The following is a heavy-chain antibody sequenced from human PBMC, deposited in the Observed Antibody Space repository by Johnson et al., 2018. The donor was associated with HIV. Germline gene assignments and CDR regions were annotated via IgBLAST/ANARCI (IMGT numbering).Heavy chain of an antibody. CDR1: GFTFSDYY. CDR2: ISGSTIMI. J-gene: IGHJ3*02. CDR3: VRDGTTGPSGDAYDI. D-gene: IGHD4-17*01. Sequence: QEQLVESGGGLVKPGGSLRLSCTASGFTFSDYYMSWIRQAPGKGLEWVSYISGSTIMINYANSVKGRFTISRDNARKSLYLQMSSLRADDTAVYYCVRDGTTGPSGDAYDIWGQGTMVTVSS. V-gene: IGHV3-11*04.